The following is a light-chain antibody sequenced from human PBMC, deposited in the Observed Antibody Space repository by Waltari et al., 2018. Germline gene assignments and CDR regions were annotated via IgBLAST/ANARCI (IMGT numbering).Light chain of an antibody. J-gene: IGLJ2*01. V-gene: IGLV1-47*01. CDR3: STWNNDLGGFVL. Sequence: QSVLTQPPSVSGTSGQTITIPCSGSNPHTPRTFVYWYQQLPGAPPRLLIYRNDQRPSGIPDRFSGSKSGTSASLAISGLRSDDEGDYFCSTWNNDLGGFVLFGEGTRLTVL. CDR2: RND. CDR1: NPHTPRTF.